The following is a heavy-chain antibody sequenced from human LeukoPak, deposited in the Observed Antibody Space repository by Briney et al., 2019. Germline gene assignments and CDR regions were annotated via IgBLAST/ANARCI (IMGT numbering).Heavy chain of an antibody. Sequence: NQSGPTLVKPTQTLTLTCTFSGFSLSTSGVGVGWIRQPPGKALEWLALIYWDDDKRYSPSLKSRLTITKDTSKNQVVLTMTNMDPVDTATYYCAHSFKGTRYDFWSGYSDWGQGILVTVSS. V-gene: IGHV2-5*02. J-gene: IGHJ4*02. D-gene: IGHD3-3*01. CDR2: IYWDDDK. CDR1: GFSLSTSGVG. CDR3: AHSFKGTRYDFWSGYSD.